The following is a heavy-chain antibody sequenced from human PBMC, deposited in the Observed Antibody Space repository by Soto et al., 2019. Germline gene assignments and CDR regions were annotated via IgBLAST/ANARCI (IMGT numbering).Heavy chain of an antibody. V-gene: IGHV1-3*01. CDR2: INAGNGHT. Sequence: QVQLVQSGAEVKKPGASVKVSCKASGYTFTSYAMHWVRPAPEHRLEWMGWINAGNGHTKYSQKFQGRVTITRDTSASKAYMELSSLRSEDTAVYDCARSIEVAGTESVGCDYGGQGPLVTVSP. D-gene: IGHD6-19*01. CDR3: ARSIEVAGTESVGCDY. CDR1: GYTFTSYA. J-gene: IGHJ4*02.